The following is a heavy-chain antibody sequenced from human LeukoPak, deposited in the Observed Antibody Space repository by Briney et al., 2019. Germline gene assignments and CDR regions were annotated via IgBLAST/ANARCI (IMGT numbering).Heavy chain of an antibody. CDR2: INGVGVNT. CDR1: GFTFNSYV. D-gene: IGHD2-15*01. CDR3: AKSVVVITFRFDD. V-gene: IGHV3-23*01. Sequence: GGSLRLSCAASGFTFNSYVMSCVRQAPGEGLEWVSAINGVGVNTYYADSVKGRFTISRDNSKNMVYLQMNSLRAHDTAVYYCAKSVVVITFRFDDWGQGALVTVSS. J-gene: IGHJ4*02.